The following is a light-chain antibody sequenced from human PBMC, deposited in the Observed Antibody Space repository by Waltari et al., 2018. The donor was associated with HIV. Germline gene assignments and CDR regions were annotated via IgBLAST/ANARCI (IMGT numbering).Light chain of an antibody. V-gene: IGLV1-40*01. Sequence: QSVLTQPPSVSGALGQRVAISCTGSRTNIGAGHDVHWYQQLPGTAPKLLIYINSIRPSGVPARFSASKSGTSASLAITGLRPEDEADYYCQSYDTSLSVNYVFGTGTKVTVL. CDR1: RTNIGAGHD. J-gene: IGLJ1*01. CDR2: INS. CDR3: QSYDTSLSVNYV.